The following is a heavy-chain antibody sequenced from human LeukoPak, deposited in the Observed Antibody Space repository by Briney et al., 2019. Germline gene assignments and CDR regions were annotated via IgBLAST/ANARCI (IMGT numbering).Heavy chain of an antibody. Sequence: AASVKVSCKASGGTFSSYAISWVRQAPGQGLEWMGRIIPILGIANYAQKFQGRATITADKSTSTAYMELSSLRSEDTAVYYCASAVVVVAATGASDIWGQGTMVTVSS. D-gene: IGHD2-15*01. J-gene: IGHJ3*02. CDR1: GGTFSSYA. CDR2: IIPILGIA. V-gene: IGHV1-69*04. CDR3: ASAVVVVAATGASDI.